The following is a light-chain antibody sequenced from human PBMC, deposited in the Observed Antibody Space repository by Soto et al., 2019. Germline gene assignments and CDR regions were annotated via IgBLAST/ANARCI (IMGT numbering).Light chain of an antibody. Sequence: AIRMTQSPSSFSASTGDRVTITCRASQGISSYLAWYQKTPGNAPKLLIYAASTLQSGVTSRFSGSGSGPDFTLTISCLQSEDFAKYYGQPYYSYTWTFGQGTKVLIK. CDR3: QPYYSYTWT. J-gene: IGKJ1*01. CDR2: AAS. V-gene: IGKV1-8*01. CDR1: QGISSY.